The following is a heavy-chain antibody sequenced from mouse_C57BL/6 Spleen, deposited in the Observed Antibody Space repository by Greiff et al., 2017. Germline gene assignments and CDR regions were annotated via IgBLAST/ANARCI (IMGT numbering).Heavy chain of an antibody. CDR1: GFTFSSYA. Sequence: EVKLVESGAGLVKPGGSLKLSCAASGFTFSSYAMSWVRQTPEKRLEWVAYISSGGDYIYYADTVKGRFTISRDNARNTLYLQMSSLKSEDTAMYYCTRERYYGSSSLFAYWGPGALVTVA. CDR2: ISSGGDYI. D-gene: IGHD1-1*01. J-gene: IGHJ3*01. CDR3: TRERYYGSSSLFAY. V-gene: IGHV5-9-1*02.